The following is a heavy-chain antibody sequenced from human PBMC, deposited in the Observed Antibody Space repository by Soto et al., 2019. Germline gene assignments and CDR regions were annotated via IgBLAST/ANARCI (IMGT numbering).Heavy chain of an antibody. CDR1: GFTFSSYA. D-gene: IGHD1-26*01. V-gene: IGHV3-30-3*01. CDR2: ISYDGSNK. J-gene: IGHJ4*02. Sequence: QVQLVESGGGVVQPGRSLRLSCAASGFTFSSYAMHWVRQAPGKGLEWVAVISYDGSNKYYADSVKGRFTISRDNSKNTLYLQMNSLRAEDTAVYYCARDMGGYYFDYWGQGTLVTVSS. CDR3: ARDMGGYYFDY.